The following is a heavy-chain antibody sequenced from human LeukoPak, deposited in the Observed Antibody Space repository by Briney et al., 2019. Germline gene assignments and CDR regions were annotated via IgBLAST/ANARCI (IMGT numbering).Heavy chain of an antibody. CDR3: AREVTMVRGRGTDV. CDR1: GYTFTSYG. V-gene: IGHV1-18*01. CDR2: ISAYNGNT. J-gene: IGHJ6*02. Sequence: ASVKVSCTASGYTFTSYGISWVRQAPGPGLEWLRWISAYNGNTNYAQKLQGRVTMTTDTSTSTAYMELRSLRSDDTAVYYCAREVTMVRGRGTDVWGQGTTVTVSS. D-gene: IGHD3-10*01.